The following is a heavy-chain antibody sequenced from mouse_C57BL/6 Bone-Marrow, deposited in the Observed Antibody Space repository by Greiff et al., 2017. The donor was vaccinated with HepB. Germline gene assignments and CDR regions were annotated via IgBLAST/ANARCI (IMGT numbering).Heavy chain of an antibody. Sequence: QVQLQQSGPELVKPGASVKISCKASGYTFTDYYLNWVKQRPGQGLEWIGWIFPGSGSTYYNEKFKGKATLTVDKSSSTAYMLLSSLTSEDSAVYFCARSDYYGSSDVGGYWYFDVWGTGTTVTVSS. CDR3: ARSDYYGSSDVGGYWYFDV. V-gene: IGHV1-75*01. J-gene: IGHJ1*03. CDR1: GYTFTDYY. D-gene: IGHD1-1*01. CDR2: IFPGSGST.